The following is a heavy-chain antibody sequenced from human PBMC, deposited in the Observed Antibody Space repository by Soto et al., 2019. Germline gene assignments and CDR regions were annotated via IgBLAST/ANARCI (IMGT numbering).Heavy chain of an antibody. Sequence: GGSLRLSCAASGFTFSSYGMHWVRQAPGKGLEWVAVISYDGSNKYYADSVKGRFTISRDNSKSTLYLQMNSLRAEDTAVYYCAKEYSGYDPHLGYWGQGTLVTVSS. CDR3: AKEYSGYDPHLGY. V-gene: IGHV3-30*18. J-gene: IGHJ4*02. D-gene: IGHD5-12*01. CDR2: ISYDGSNK. CDR1: GFTFSSYG.